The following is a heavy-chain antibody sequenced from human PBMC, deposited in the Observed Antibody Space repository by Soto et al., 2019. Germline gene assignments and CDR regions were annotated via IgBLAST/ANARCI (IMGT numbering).Heavy chain of an antibody. CDR1: GGSMSSGGYY. CDR3: ARVGKWRPFDP. D-gene: IGHD2-8*01. Sequence: QVQLQESGPGLVKPSQTLSLTCTVPGGSMSSGGYYWSWIRQHPGKGLEWIGYIYYSGSTYYNPSLKSRVTISVDTSKNQFSLKLSSVSAADTAVYYCARVGKWRPFDPWGQGTLVTVSS. J-gene: IGHJ5*02. V-gene: IGHV4-31*03. CDR2: IYYSGST.